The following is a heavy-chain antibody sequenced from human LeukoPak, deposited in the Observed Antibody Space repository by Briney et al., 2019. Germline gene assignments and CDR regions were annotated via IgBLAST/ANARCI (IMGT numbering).Heavy chain of an antibody. J-gene: IGHJ4*02. CDR3: ARHEIEYSNAPFDY. CDR1: GYSFPNYW. V-gene: IGHV5-51*01. Sequence: GESLKISCKASGYSFPNYWIGWVRQMPGKGLEWIGIIYPGDSDTRYSPSFQNQVTISADKSIYTAYLQWSSLKASDTAMYYCARHEIEYSNAPFDYWGQGTLVTVSS. D-gene: IGHD2-21*01. CDR2: IYPGDSDT.